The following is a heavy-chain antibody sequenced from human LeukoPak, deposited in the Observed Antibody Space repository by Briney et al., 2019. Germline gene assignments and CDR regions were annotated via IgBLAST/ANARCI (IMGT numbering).Heavy chain of an antibody. CDR3: ARMYYYGSGGRNWFDP. J-gene: IGHJ5*02. D-gene: IGHD3-10*01. Sequence: KSSETLSLTCTVSGGSISSYYWSWLRQPPGKGLEWIGYIYYSGSTNYNPSLKSRVTISVDTSKNQFSLKLSSVTAADTAVYYCARMYYYGSGGRNWFDPWGQGTLVTVSS. V-gene: IGHV4-59*01. CDR2: IYYSGST. CDR1: GGSISSYY.